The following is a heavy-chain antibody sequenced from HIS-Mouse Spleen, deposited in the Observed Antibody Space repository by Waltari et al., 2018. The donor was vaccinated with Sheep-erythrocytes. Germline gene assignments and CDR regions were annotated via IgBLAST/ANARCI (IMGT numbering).Heavy chain of an antibody. Sequence: QVQLVQSGAEVKKPGASVKVSCKASGYTFTGYYMHWVRQAPGQGLEWMGWINPNSGGTNYAQKFQGRVTMTRDTSISTAYMELSRLRSDDTAVYYCARERGTGEQRFFDAFDIWGQGTMVTVSS. CDR2: INPNSGGT. V-gene: IGHV1-2*02. D-gene: IGHD7-27*01. CDR1: GYTFTGYY. CDR3: ARERGTGEQRFFDAFDI. J-gene: IGHJ3*02.